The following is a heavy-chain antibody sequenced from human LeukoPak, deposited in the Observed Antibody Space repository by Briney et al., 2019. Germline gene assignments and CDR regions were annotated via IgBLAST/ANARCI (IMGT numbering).Heavy chain of an antibody. V-gene: IGHV3-30*19. CDR3: ARRHDFTADNFDY. D-gene: IGHD2-21*02. J-gene: IGHJ4*02. Sequence: GGSLRLSCAASGFTFSSYGMHWVRQAPGKGLEWVAVIWYDGSNKYYADSVKGRFTISRDKSKNTLSLQMNGLRVEDTAVYYCARRHDFTADNFDYWGQGTLVTVSS. CDR2: IWYDGSNK. CDR1: GFTFSSYG.